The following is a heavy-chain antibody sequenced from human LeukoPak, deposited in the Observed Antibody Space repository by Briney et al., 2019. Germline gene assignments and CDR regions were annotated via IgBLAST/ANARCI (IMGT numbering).Heavy chain of an antibody. J-gene: IGHJ4*02. CDR2: INPNSGGT. CDR1: GYTFTGYY. Sequence: ASVKVSCKASGYTFTGYYMHWVRQAPGQGLEWMGWINPNSGGTNYAQKFQGRVTTTRDTSISTAYMELSRLRSDDTAVYYCARGVSGHWNYGSEFDYWGQGTLVTVSS. CDR3: ARGVSGHWNYGSEFDY. V-gene: IGHV1-2*02. D-gene: IGHD1-7*01.